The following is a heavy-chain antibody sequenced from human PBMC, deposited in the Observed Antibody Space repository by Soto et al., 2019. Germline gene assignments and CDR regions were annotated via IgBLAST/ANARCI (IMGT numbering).Heavy chain of an antibody. Sequence: QLQLQESGPGLVKPSETLSLTCTVSGGSISSSSYFWGWIRQSPGKGLEWIGSISHSGTTFYNPSFESRTTTSVDTSDNHLSLHLNSVTAADTAIYFCQIKNFFDSYCYFDLWGRGTLVTVSS. V-gene: IGHV4-39*02. CDR1: GGSISSSSYF. J-gene: IGHJ2*01. CDR2: ISHSGTT. CDR3: QIKNFFDSYCYFDL. D-gene: IGHD2-21*01.